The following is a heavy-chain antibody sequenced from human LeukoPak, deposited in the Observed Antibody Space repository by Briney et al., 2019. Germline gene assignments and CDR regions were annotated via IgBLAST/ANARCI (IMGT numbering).Heavy chain of an antibody. V-gene: IGHV3-33*01. CDR3: ARVVGGIDY. Sequence: PGGSLRLSCAASGFTFSSYGMHWVRQAPGKGLEWVAMIWFDGSNKYYSDSVKGRFTISRDNSKNTLYLQMNSLRAEDTAVYYCARVVGGIDYWGQGTPVTVSS. J-gene: IGHJ4*02. CDR2: IWFDGSNK. D-gene: IGHD3-16*02. CDR1: GFTFSSYG.